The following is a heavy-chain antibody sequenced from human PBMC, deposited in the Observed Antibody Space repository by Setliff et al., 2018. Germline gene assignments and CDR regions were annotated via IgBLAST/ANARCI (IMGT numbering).Heavy chain of an antibody. CDR2: INTNTGNP. D-gene: IGHD5-12*01. V-gene: IGHV7-4-1*02. CDR3: ARSGGGDEDY. J-gene: IGHJ4*02. Sequence: GASVKVSCKASGYPFTSYAMNWVRQAPGQGLEWMGWINTNTGNPTYAQGFTGRFVFSLDTSVSTAYLQISSLKAADTSLYYCARSGGGDEDYWGQGTLVTVSS. CDR1: GYPFTSYA.